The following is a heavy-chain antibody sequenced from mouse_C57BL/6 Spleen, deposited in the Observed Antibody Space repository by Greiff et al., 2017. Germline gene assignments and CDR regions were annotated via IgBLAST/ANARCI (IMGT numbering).Heavy chain of an antibody. CDR3: ARDGSYFDY. D-gene: IGHD1-1*01. Sequence: QVQLQQPGAELVKPGASVKMSCKASGYTFTSYWITWVKQRPGQGLEWIGDIYPGSGSTNYNEKFKSKATRTVDTSSSTAYMQLSSLASEDSAVYYCARDGSYFDYWGQGTTLTVSS. V-gene: IGHV1-55*01. J-gene: IGHJ2*01. CDR2: IYPGSGST. CDR1: GYTFTSYW.